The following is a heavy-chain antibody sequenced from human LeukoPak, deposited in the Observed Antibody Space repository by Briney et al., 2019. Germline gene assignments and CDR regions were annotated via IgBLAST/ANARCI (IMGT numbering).Heavy chain of an antibody. J-gene: IGHJ2*01. CDR1: GFTFSSYN. V-gene: IGHV3-48*01. Sequence: GGSLRLSCAASGFTFSSYNMNWVRQAPGKGLEWISYISSSTSSIHYADSVRSRFTISRDNAKNSLYLQMNSLRAEDTAVYYCAKGFGPTDDWYFDLWGRGTLVTVSS. D-gene: IGHD3-10*01. CDR2: ISSSTSSI. CDR3: AKGFGPTDDWYFDL.